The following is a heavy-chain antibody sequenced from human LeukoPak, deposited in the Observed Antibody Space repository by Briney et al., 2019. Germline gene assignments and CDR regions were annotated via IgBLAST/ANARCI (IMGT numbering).Heavy chain of an antibody. V-gene: IGHV3-9*01. CDR2: ISWNSGGI. Sequence: PGGSLRLSCAASGFTFDDYAMHWVRQAPGKGLEWVSGISWNSGGIGYADSVKGRFTISRDNAKNSLYLQMNSLRAEDTALYYCAKDIGTTDIVVVPAALALDYWGQGTLVTVSS. CDR3: AKDIGTTDIVVVPAALALDY. J-gene: IGHJ4*02. CDR1: GFTFDDYA. D-gene: IGHD2-2*01.